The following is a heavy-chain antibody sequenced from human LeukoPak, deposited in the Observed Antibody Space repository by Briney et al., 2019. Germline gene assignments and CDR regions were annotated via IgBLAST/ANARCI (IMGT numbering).Heavy chain of an antibody. CDR2: ISYDGSNK. CDR3: ARSGGRSTVLGGGFDF. Sequence: PGGSLRLSCAASGFTFSSYAMHWVRQAPGKGLEWVAVISYDGSNKYYADSVKGRFTISRDNSKNTLYPQMNSLRAEDTAVYYGARSGGRSTVLGGGFDFWGLGTLVTVSS. V-gene: IGHV3-30-3*01. D-gene: IGHD3-16*01. J-gene: IGHJ4*02. CDR1: GFTFSSYA.